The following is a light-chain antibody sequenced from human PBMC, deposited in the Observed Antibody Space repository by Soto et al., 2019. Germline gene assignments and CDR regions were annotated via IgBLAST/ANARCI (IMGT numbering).Light chain of an antibody. CDR3: QQYHTSPVT. Sequence: EIVLTQSPGTLSLSPGERATLSCRASQSVSSNYLAWYQQKPGQAPRLLIYGASSRATGIPDRFSGSGSGTDFTLTISRLEPEDFAVYYCQQYHTSPVTFCGGTKVEIK. CDR2: GAS. J-gene: IGKJ4*01. V-gene: IGKV3-20*01. CDR1: QSVSSNY.